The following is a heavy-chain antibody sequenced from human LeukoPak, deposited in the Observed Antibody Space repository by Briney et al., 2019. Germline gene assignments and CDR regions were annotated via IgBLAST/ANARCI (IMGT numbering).Heavy chain of an antibody. CDR3: ASSSSWYFGWFDP. V-gene: IGHV4-4*02. D-gene: IGHD6-13*01. CDR2: IYHSGST. CDR1: GGSISSSNW. J-gene: IGHJ5*02. Sequence: SETLSLTCAVSGGSISSSNWWSWVRQPPGKGLEWIGEIYHSGSTNYNPSLKSRVTISVDKSKNQFSLKLSSVTAADTAVYYCASSSSWYFGWFDPWGQGTLVTVSS.